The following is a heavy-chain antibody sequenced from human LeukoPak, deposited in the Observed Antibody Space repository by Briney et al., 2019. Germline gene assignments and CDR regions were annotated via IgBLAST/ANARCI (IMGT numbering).Heavy chain of an antibody. D-gene: IGHD5-24*01. V-gene: IGHV3-7*01. CDR2: INHNGNVN. J-gene: IGHJ4*02. CDR3: ARVADGDKYGGRDY. Sequence: GGSLRLSCAASGFTFSSYWMNWARQAPGKGLEWVASINHNGNVNYYVDSVKGRFTISRDNAKDTLYLQMNSLRVEDTAVYYCARVADGDKYGGRDYWGQGALVIVSS. CDR1: GFTFSSYW.